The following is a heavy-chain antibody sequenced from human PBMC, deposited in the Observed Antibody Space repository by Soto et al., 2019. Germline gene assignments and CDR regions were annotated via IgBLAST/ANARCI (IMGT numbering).Heavy chain of an antibody. CDR3: ARQDIAVTAPYYFDY. J-gene: IGHJ4*02. Sequence: GGSLRLSCAASEFTFNNYAMSWVRQAPGKGLEWVSAVSATGGSTYYADTVRGRFTISRDNSKNTLSLQMNSLKAEDKAMYYCARQDIAVTAPYYFDYWGQGTLVTVSS. D-gene: IGHD6-19*01. CDR1: EFTFNNYA. V-gene: IGHV3-23*01. CDR2: VSATGGST.